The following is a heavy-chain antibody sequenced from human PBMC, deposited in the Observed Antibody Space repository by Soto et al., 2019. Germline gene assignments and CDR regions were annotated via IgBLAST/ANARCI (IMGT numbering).Heavy chain of an antibody. V-gene: IGHV4-59*01. CDR3: ARGDSSSWYGCLAP. CDR1: GGSISSYY. J-gene: IGHJ5*02. CDR2: IYYSGST. Sequence: SSETLSLTCTVSGGSISSYYWSWIRQPPGKGLEWIGYIYYSGSTNYNPSLKSRVTISVDTSKNQFSLKLSSVTAADTAVYYCARGDSSSWYGCLAPWGQGTLVTVS. D-gene: IGHD6-13*01.